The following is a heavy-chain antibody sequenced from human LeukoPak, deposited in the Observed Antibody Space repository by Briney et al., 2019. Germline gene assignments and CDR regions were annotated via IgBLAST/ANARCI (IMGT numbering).Heavy chain of an antibody. J-gene: IGHJ4*02. CDR2: MNPNSGNT. D-gene: IGHD3-10*01. CDR1: GYTFTSYD. Sequence: ASVKVSCKASGYTFTSYDINWVRQATGQGLEWMGWMNPNSGNTGYAQKFQGRVTMTRNTSISTAYMELSSLRSEDTAVYYCARGSNSFGGPPFDYWGQGTLVTVSS. CDR3: ARGSNSFGGPPFDY. V-gene: IGHV1-8*01.